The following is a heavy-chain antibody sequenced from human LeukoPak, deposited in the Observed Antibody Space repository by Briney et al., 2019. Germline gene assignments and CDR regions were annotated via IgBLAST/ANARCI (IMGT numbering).Heavy chain of an antibody. CDR2: ISYDGSNK. J-gene: IGHJ5*02. CDR3: ARQLERRYWFDP. V-gene: IGHV3-30*03. CDR1: GFTFSSYG. Sequence: GGSLRLSCAASGFTFSSYGMHWVRQAPGKGLEWVTVISYDGSNKYYADSVKGRFTISRDNAKNSLYLQMNSLRAEDTAVYYCARQLERRYWFDPWGQGTLVTVSS. D-gene: IGHD1-1*01.